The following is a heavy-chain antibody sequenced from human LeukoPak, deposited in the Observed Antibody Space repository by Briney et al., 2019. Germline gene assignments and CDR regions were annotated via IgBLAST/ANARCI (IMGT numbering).Heavy chain of an antibody. Sequence: PSETLSLTCTVSGGSISSGGYYWSWIRQPSGKGLEWIGYIYHSGSTYYNPSLKSRVTISVDRSKNQFSLKLSSVTAADTAVYYCATYFVEYGSSSERGYWGQGTLVTVSS. V-gene: IGHV4-30-2*01. CDR2: IYHSGST. CDR3: ATYFVEYGSSSERGY. J-gene: IGHJ4*02. D-gene: IGHD6-6*01. CDR1: GGSISSGGYY.